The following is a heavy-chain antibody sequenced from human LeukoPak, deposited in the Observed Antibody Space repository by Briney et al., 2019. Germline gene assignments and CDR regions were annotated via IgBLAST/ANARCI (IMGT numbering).Heavy chain of an antibody. CDR3: AREESRRLRYFDTRVSGMDV. CDR1: GGSFSGYD. V-gene: IGHV4-34*01. J-gene: IGHJ6*02. Sequence: SESLCLTCAAYGGSFSGYDWSWIRQAPGKGLEWVGEINYGGSTNYNPSPKSRVTISVDTSKNQFSLKLSSVTAADTAVYYCAREESRRLRYFDTRVSGMDVWGQGTTVTVSS. D-gene: IGHD3-9*01. CDR2: INYGGST.